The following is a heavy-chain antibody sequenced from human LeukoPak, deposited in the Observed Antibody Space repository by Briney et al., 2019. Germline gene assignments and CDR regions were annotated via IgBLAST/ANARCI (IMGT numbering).Heavy chain of an antibody. V-gene: IGHV3-30*03. D-gene: IGHD2-2*02. J-gene: IGHJ6*02. CDR1: GFTFSSYG. Sequence: GGSLRLSCAASGFTFSSYGMHWVRQAPGKGLEGVAVISYDGSNKYYADSVKGRFTISRDNSKNTLYLQMNSLRAEDTAVYYCASRELYGPNYYYYYGMDVWGQGTTVTVSS. CDR3: ASRELYGPNYYYYYGMDV. CDR2: ISYDGSNK.